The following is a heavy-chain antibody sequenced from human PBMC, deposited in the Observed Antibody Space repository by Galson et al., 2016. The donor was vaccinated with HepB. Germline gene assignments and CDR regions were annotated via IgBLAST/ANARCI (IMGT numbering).Heavy chain of an antibody. CDR3: ARDLSSSWFPFDY. J-gene: IGHJ4*02. V-gene: IGHV6-1*01. D-gene: IGHD6-13*01. CDR1: GDSVSSHSAA. Sequence: CAISGDSVSSHSAAWNWIRRSPSRGLEWLGRTYYRSKWYNDYAVSVKSRITINPDTSKNQFSLQLNSVTPEDTAVYYCARDLSSSWFPFDYWGQGTLVTVSS. CDR2: TYYRSKWYN.